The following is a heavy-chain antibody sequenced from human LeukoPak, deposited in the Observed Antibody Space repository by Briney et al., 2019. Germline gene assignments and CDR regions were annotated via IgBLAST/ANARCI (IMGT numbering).Heavy chain of an antibody. CDR2: TSSSSYI. D-gene: IGHD5-18*01. V-gene: IGHV3-21*01. J-gene: IGHJ4*02. Sequence: GGSLRLSCAASGFTFSSYSMNWVRQAPGKGLEWVSSTSSSSYIYYADSVKGRFTISRDNAKNSLYLQMNSLRAEDTAVYYCARDLDTAMVGGHDYWGQGTLVTVSS. CDR3: ARDLDTAMVGGHDY. CDR1: GFTFSSYS.